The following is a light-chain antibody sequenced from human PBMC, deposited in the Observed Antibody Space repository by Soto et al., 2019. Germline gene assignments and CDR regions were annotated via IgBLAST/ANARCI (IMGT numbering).Light chain of an antibody. CDR3: QQYNNWPRT. J-gene: IGKJ1*01. V-gene: IGKV3-15*01. CDR1: QSVSSN. Sequence: IVMTQSPATLSVSPGERATLSCRASQSVSSNLAWYQQKPGQAPRLLIYGAYTRATGIPARFSGSGSGTEFTLTISSLQSEDVAVYYGQQYNNWPRTFGQGTKVDIK. CDR2: GAY.